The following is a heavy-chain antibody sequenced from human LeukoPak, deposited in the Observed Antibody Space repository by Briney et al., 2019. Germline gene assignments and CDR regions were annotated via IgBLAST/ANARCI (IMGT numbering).Heavy chain of an antibody. CDR1: GGSISSYY. V-gene: IGHV4-59*01. CDR3: ARGWEIVVAYDY. D-gene: IGHD3-22*01. J-gene: IGHJ4*02. Sequence: KPSETLSLTCTVSGGSISSYYWSWIRQPPGKGLEWIGYIYYSGSTNYNPSLKSRVTISVDTSKNQFSLKLSSVTAAGTAVYYCARGWEIVVAYDYWGQGTLVTVSS. CDR2: IYYSGST.